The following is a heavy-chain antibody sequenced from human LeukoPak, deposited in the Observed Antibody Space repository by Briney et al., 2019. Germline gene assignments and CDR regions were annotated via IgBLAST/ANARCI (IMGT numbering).Heavy chain of an antibody. J-gene: IGHJ4*02. CDR3: ARLVLLYFDLLPYRAGGFDS. Sequence: PSETLPLTCTVCVGSISSSSYYWGWIRQPPGKGLEGIGHIYYSGNTYYNPSLKSQVIISVDTSANQFSLKMSSVTAGDTDVYYCARLVLLYFDLLPYRAGGFDSCGPGSLVTVSP. D-gene: IGHD3-9*01. CDR2: IYYSGNT. V-gene: IGHV4-39*01. CDR1: VGSISSSSYY.